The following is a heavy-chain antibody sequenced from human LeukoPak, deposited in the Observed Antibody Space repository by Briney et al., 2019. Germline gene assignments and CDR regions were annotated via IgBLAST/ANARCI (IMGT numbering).Heavy chain of an antibody. J-gene: IGHJ4*02. CDR3: ARVSYSSSWKSLDY. CDR2: INPNSGVT. Sequence: GSVKVSCKASGYTFTGYYMHWVRQAPGQGLEWMGWINPNSGVTNYAQKFQGRVTMTRDTSISTAYMELSRLRSDDTAVYYCARVSYSSSWKSLDYWGQGTLVTVSS. D-gene: IGHD6-13*01. V-gene: IGHV1-2*02. CDR1: GYTFTGYY.